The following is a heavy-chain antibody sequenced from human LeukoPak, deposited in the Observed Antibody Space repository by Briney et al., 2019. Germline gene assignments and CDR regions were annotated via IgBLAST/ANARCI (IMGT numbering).Heavy chain of an antibody. CDR2: ISGSGGST. J-gene: IGHJ4*02. CDR3: ARGFGTGPRWVYDY. CDR1: GFTFSSYA. V-gene: IGHV3-23*01. Sequence: GGSLRLSCAASGFTFSSYAMSWVRQAPGKGLEWVSAISGSGGSTYYADSVKGRFTISRDNSKNTLYLQMNSLRAADTAVYYCARGFGTGPRWVYDYWGQGTLVTVSS. D-gene: IGHD1-1*01.